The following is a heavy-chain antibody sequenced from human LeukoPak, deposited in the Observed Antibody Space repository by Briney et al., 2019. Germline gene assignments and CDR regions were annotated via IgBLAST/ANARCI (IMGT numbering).Heavy chain of an antibody. J-gene: IGHJ4*02. Sequence: GSLRLSCAASGFTVRDNYMSWVRQAPGKGLECVSVISNGGNTYYADSVKGRFTISRDISKNTVYLQMNSLRAEDTGVYYCAGDKTTSGYYEFDFWGQGALVTVSS. CDR3: AGDKTTSGYYEFDF. V-gene: IGHV3-53*01. CDR2: ISNGGNT. D-gene: IGHD5-12*01. CDR1: GFTVRDNY.